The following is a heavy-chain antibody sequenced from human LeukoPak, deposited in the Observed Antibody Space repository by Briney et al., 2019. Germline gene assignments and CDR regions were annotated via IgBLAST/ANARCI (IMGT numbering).Heavy chain of an antibody. CDR3: ATDSVAGPGVPGDY. CDR2: INHSGST. Sequence: KTSETLSLTCAVYGGSFSGYYWSWIRQPPGKGLEWIGEINHSGSTNYNPSLKSRVTISVDTSKNQFSLKLSSVTAADTAVYYCATDSVAGPGVPGDYWGQGTLVTVSS. J-gene: IGHJ4*02. V-gene: IGHV4-34*01. CDR1: GGSFSGYY. D-gene: IGHD6-19*01.